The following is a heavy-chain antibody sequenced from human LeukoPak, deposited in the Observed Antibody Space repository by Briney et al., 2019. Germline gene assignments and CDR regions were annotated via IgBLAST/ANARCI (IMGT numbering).Heavy chain of an antibody. CDR3: ARESTFTFGGVLNDAFDI. CDR2: ITSRSTYI. D-gene: IGHD3-16*01. CDR1: GFTFSNYS. Sequence: GGSLRLSCAASGFTFSNYSMNWVRQAPGRGLEWISSITSRSTYIYYADSLKGRFTISRDNAKNSLYLQMNSLRAEDTAVYYCARESTFTFGGVLNDAFDIWGQGTMVTVSS. V-gene: IGHV3-21*01. J-gene: IGHJ3*02.